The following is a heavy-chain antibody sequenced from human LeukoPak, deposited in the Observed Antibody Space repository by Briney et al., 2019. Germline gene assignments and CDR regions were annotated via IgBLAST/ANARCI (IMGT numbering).Heavy chain of an antibody. V-gene: IGHV3-11*04. CDR2: ISSSGSMI. D-gene: IGHD4-17*01. J-gene: IGHJ4*02. CDR3: ARDEYIHGDLTNFDS. CDR1: GFTFSDYY. Sequence: GGSLRLSCAASGFTFSDYYMSWVRQAPGKGGEGGSYISSSGSMISNADSVKGRFTISRDNAKKSLYMQMNSLRAEDTAVYYCARDEYIHGDLTNFDSWGQGTLVIVSS.